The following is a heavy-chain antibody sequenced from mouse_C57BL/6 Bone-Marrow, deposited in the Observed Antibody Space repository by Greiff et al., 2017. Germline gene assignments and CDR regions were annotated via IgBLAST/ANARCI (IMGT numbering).Heavy chain of an antibody. D-gene: IGHD2-2*01. Sequence: QVQLQQSGAELVKPGASVKISCKASGYAFSSYWMNWVKQRPGKGLEWIGQIYPGDGDTNYNGKFKGKATLTADKSSSTAYLQLSSLTSEDSAVYFRARAPFYYGYDDAMDYWGQGTSVTVSS. V-gene: IGHV1-80*01. CDR3: ARAPFYYGYDDAMDY. J-gene: IGHJ4*01. CDR1: GYAFSSYW. CDR2: IYPGDGDT.